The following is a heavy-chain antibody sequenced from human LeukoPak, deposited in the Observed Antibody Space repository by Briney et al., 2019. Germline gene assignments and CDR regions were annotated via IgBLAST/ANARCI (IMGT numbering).Heavy chain of an antibody. CDR2: INPSGGST. CDR3: ARADYDFWSGYSNNWFDP. CDR1: GYTFTSYY. V-gene: IGHV1-46*01. D-gene: IGHD3-3*01. Sequence: GASVKVSCKASGYTFTSYYMHWVRQAPGQGLEWMGIINPSGGSTSYAQKFQGRVTMTRDMSTSTVYMELSSLRSEDTAVYYCARADYDFWSGYSNNWFDPWGQGTLVTVSS. J-gene: IGHJ5*02.